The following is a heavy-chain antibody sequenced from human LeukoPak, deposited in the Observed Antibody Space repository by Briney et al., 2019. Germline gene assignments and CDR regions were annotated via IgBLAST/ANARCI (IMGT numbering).Heavy chain of an antibody. CDR1: GFTSSSYS. Sequence: GGSLRLSCAASGFTSSSYSMNWVRQAPGKGLEWVSSISSSSSYIYYADSVKGRFTISRDNAKNSLYLQMNSLRAEDTAVYYCAREALVGATREAAFDIWGQGTMVTVSS. D-gene: IGHD1-26*01. CDR3: AREALVGATREAAFDI. CDR2: ISSSSSYI. V-gene: IGHV3-21*01. J-gene: IGHJ3*02.